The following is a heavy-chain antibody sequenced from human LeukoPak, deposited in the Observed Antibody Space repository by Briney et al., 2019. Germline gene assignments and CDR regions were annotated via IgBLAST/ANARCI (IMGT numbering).Heavy chain of an antibody. Sequence: GRSLRLSCAASGFTFDDYAMHWVRQAPGKGLEWVSGISWNSGSIGYADSVKGRFTISRDNAKNSLYLQMNSLRAEDTALYYCARRGGRNGWGDFDYWGQGTLVTVSS. CDR2: ISWNSGSI. CDR1: GFTFDDYA. V-gene: IGHV3-9*01. CDR3: ARRGGRNGWGDFDY. D-gene: IGHD3-10*01. J-gene: IGHJ4*02.